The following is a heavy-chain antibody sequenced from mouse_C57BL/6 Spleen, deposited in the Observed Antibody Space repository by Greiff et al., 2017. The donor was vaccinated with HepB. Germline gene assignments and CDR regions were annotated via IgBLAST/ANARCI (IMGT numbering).Heavy chain of an antibody. CDR3: ARHPQDYSNYGYAIDY. CDR1: GYAFTNYL. D-gene: IGHD2-5*01. CDR2: INPGSGGT. Sequence: QVQLQQSGAELVRPGTSVKVSCKASGYAFTNYLIEWVKQRPGQGLEWIGVINPGSGGTNYNEKFKGKATLTADKSSSTAYMQLSSLTSGDSAVYFCARHPQDYSNYGYAIDYWGQGTSGTVAS. V-gene: IGHV1-54*01. J-gene: IGHJ4*01.